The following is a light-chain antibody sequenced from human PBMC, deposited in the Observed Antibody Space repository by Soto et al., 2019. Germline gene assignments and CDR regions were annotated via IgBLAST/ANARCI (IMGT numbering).Light chain of an antibody. CDR3: KRCDGWSRT. V-gene: IGKV3-15*01. Sequence: ILMTQATATLSVSPGERATLSCRASQGVSSNLAWYQQKPGQGPRLLIYGASTRATGIPARFSGSGSGTEFTLTISSLQSEAVAVYLCKRCDGWSRTFALGTQV. CDR1: QGVSSN. J-gene: IGKJ1*01. CDR2: GAS.